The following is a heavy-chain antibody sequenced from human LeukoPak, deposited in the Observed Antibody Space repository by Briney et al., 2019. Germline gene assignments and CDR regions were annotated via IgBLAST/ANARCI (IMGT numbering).Heavy chain of an antibody. CDR3: ASSYDNVRYFDL. J-gene: IGHJ2*01. D-gene: IGHD3-16*01. CDR1: GGSISSSNYY. CDR2: IYYSGST. Sequence: SETLSLTCTVSGGSISSSNYYWGWIRQPPGKGLEWIANIYYSGSTYYSPSLKSRVTISVDTSKNQFSLKLSSVTAADTAVYYCASSYDNVRYFDLWGRGTLVTVSS. V-gene: IGHV4-39*01.